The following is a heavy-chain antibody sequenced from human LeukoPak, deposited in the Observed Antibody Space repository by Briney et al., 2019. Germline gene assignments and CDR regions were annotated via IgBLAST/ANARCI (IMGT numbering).Heavy chain of an antibody. CDR1: GFTFSDYY. D-gene: IGHD5-24*01. Sequence: GRSLRLSCAASGFTFSDYYMSWIHQAPGKGLEWVSYISSSGSTIYYADSVKGRFTISRDNAKNSLYLQMNSLRAEDTAVYYCARGDVEMASDYWGQGTLVTVSS. CDR2: ISSSGSTI. J-gene: IGHJ4*02. V-gene: IGHV3-11*01. CDR3: ARGDVEMASDY.